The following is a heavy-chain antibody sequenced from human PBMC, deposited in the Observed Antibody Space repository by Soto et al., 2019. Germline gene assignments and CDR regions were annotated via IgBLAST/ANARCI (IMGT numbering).Heavy chain of an antibody. D-gene: IGHD3-22*01. J-gene: IGHJ4*02. V-gene: IGHV3-11*01. CDR3: ARDLGYYASDGYFDY. CDR2: ISSSGSII. Sequence: GGSLRLSCAASGFTFSDYYMSWIRQAPGKGLEWVSYISSSGSIIYYADSVKGRFAISRDNAKNSLYLQLNSLRAEDTAVYYCARDLGYYASDGYFDYWGQGTVVTVSS. CDR1: GFTFSDYY.